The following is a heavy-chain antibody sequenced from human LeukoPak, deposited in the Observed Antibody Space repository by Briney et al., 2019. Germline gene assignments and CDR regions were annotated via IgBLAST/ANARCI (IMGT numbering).Heavy chain of an antibody. Sequence: GGSLRLSCEASGFIFSIYGMSWVRQAPGKGLEWVSGIRGSGSYTDYVGSVKGRFTISRDNAGNSLYLQMNSLRAEETAVYFCARIAYLDEGMDVWGKGTTVTVSS. CDR1: GFIFSIYG. D-gene: IGHD2-21*01. J-gene: IGHJ6*03. CDR3: ARIAYLDEGMDV. V-gene: IGHV3-21*01. CDR2: IRGSGSYT.